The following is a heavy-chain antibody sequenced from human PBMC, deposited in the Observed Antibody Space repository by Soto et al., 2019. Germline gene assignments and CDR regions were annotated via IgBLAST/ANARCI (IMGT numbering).Heavy chain of an antibody. J-gene: IGHJ3*02. CDR3: AREGYTFGPGEVRGAFDI. CDR1: GGTFGSNA. V-gene: IGHV1-69*13. Sequence: SVKVSCKASGGTFGSNAISWVRQAPGQGLEWMGNIIPIFGTINNTQKFQGRVTITADESTNTAYMELSSLRSEDTAVYYCAREGYTFGPGEVRGAFDIWGQGTMVTVSS. CDR2: IIPIFGTI. D-gene: IGHD1-1*01.